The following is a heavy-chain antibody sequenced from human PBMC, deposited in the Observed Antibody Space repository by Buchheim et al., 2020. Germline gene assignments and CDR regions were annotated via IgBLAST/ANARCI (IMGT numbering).Heavy chain of an antibody. V-gene: IGHV3-23*01. J-gene: IGHJ4*02. Sequence: EVQLLESGGGLVQPGGSLRLSCEASGFTFSRCGMSWVRQAPGKGLEWVSTISGGGSSPSYADSMKGRLNIFRDNSKNTQDLQMSGLRAEDTAIYYCAKGRGTTGTLFDYWGQGTL. CDR2: ISGGGSSP. CDR3: AKGRGTTGTLFDY. CDR1: GFTFSRCG. D-gene: IGHD4-17*01.